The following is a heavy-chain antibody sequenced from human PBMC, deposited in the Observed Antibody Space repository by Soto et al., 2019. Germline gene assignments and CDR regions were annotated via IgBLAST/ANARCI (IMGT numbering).Heavy chain of an antibody. CDR2: THHSEPT. V-gene: IGHV4-4*02. CDR3: AREGSGSSFFAY. Sequence: QVQLQESGPGLVKPSGTLSLTCAVSGGAISSSNWWSWVRQSPGMRLEWIGETHHSEPTNYNPSIKSRVTISVDKSKNQFSLRLSAVTAAQTALYHCAREGSGSSFFAYWGQGTLVVFCS. D-gene: IGHD3-10*01. J-gene: IGHJ4*02. CDR1: GGAISSSNW.